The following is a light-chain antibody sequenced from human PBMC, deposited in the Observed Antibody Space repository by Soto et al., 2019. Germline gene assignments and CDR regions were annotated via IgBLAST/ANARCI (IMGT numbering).Light chain of an antibody. V-gene: IGKV1-5*03. CDR2: KAS. J-gene: IGKJ1*01. CDR3: QHYNSYPPWT. Sequence: DIQMTQSPSTLSASVGDRVTITCRASQSINSWLAWYQQEPGKAPKLLIYKASSLQSGVPSRFSGSGSGKEFTLTFSSLQPDDFATYYCQHYNSYPPWTFGQGTKVEIK. CDR1: QSINSW.